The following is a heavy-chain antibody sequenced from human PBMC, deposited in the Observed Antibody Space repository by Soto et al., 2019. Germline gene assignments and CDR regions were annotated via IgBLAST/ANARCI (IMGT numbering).Heavy chain of an antibody. J-gene: IGHJ6*02. CDR2: ISGSGGST. CDR1: GFTFSSYA. Sequence: GGSLRLSCAASGFTFSSYAMSWVRQAPGKGLEWVSAISGSGGSTYYADSVKGPFTISRDNSKNTLYLQMNSLRAEDTAVYYCAKGRKYSSSDGMDVWGQGTTVTVSS. V-gene: IGHV3-23*01. D-gene: IGHD6-6*01. CDR3: AKGRKYSSSDGMDV.